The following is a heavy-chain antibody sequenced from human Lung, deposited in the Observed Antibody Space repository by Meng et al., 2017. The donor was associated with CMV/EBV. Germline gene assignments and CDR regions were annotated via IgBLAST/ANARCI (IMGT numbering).Heavy chain of an antibody. D-gene: IGHD5-18*01. V-gene: IGHV4-30-4*08. CDR1: GGSISSGDYY. Sequence: VQLQGSGPGPVTPSQTLSLTCTVSGGSISSGDYYWSWIRQPPGKGLEWIGYIYYSGSTYYNPSLKSRVTISVDTSKNQFSLKLSSVTAADTAVYYYARALDTAMVTFDYWGQGTLVTVSS. CDR2: IYYSGST. J-gene: IGHJ4*02. CDR3: ARALDTAMVTFDY.